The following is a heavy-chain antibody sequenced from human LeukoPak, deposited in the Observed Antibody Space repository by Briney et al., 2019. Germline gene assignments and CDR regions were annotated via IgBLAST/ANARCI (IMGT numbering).Heavy chain of an antibody. D-gene: IGHD6-6*01. Sequence: KSSETLSLTCTVSGGSISSYYWSWIRQPPGKGLEWIGYIYYSGSTNYNPSLKSRVTISVDTSKNQFSLKLSSVTAADTAVYYCARVSIARDYFDYWGQGTLVTVSS. J-gene: IGHJ4*02. CDR2: IYYSGST. CDR1: GGSISSYY. V-gene: IGHV4-59*01. CDR3: ARVSIARDYFDY.